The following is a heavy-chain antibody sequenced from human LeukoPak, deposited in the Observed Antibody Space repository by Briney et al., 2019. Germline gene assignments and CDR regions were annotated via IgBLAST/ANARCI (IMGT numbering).Heavy chain of an antibody. CDR2: IYPGDSDT. V-gene: IGHV5-51*01. J-gene: IGHJ3*02. D-gene: IGHD3-22*01. Sequence: GESLKISCKCSGYSFTSYWIGWVRQMPGKGLEWMGIIYPGDSDTRYSPSFQGQFTISADNSITPAFLQWSSLKASDAAMYYCAKQASNYYDRNDAFDIWGQGTMVTVSS. CDR3: AKQASNYYDRNDAFDI. CDR1: GYSFTSYW.